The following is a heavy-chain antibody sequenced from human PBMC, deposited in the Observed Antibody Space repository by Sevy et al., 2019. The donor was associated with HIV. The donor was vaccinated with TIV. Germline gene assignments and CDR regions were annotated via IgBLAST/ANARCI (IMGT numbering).Heavy chain of an antibody. V-gene: IGHV3-7*01. CDR2: INRDGSEK. CDR3: LEGGGGQ. Sequence: GGSLRLSCAASGFTFSDYWMTWVRQAPGKGLEWVASINRDGSEKYHVDSVKGRFTISRHNVNKSPFLQMNSLRVEDTAVYYCLEGGGGQWGQATLVTVSS. D-gene: IGHD2-15*01. CDR1: GFTFSDYW. J-gene: IGHJ4*02.